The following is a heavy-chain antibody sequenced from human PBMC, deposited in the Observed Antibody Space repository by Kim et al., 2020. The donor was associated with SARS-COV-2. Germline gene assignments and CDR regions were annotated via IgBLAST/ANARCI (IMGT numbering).Heavy chain of an antibody. CDR3: ARLDYGGNFRPLYYYYYG. Sequence: SETLSLTCAVYGGSFSGYYWSWIRQPPGKGLDWIGEINHSGSTNYNPSLKSRVTISVDTSKNQFSLKLSSVTAADTAVYYCARLDYGGNFRPLYYYYYG. J-gene: IGHJ6*01. CDR2: INHSGST. CDR1: GGSFSGYY. D-gene: IGHD4-17*01. V-gene: IGHV4-34*01.